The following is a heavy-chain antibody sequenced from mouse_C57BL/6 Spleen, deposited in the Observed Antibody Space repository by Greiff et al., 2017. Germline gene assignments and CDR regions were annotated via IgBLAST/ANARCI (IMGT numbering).Heavy chain of an antibody. J-gene: IGHJ3*01. D-gene: IGHD3-3*01. CDR3: ARETQLTCKAFAY. CDR2: IYPRDGST. CDR1: GYTFTSYD. Sequence: VQVVESGPELVKPGASVKLSCKASGYTFTSYDINWVKQRPGQGLEWIGWIYPRDGSTKYNEKFKGKATLTVDTSSSTAYMELHSLTSEDSAVYFCARETQLTCKAFAYWGQGTLVTVSA. V-gene: IGHV1-85*01.